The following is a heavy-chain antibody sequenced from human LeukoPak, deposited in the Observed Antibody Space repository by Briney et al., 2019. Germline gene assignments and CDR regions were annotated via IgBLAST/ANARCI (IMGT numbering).Heavy chain of an antibody. CDR3: ARASRLVPRHYDYVWGSYRYTTSPFDY. Sequence: PSETLSLTCTVSGGSISSSSYYWGWIRQPPGKGLEWIGSIYYSGSTYYNPSLKSRVTISVDTSKNQFSLKLSSVTAADTAVYYCARASRLVPRHYDYVWGSYRYTTSPFDYWGQGTLVTVSS. V-gene: IGHV4-39*07. CDR2: IYYSGST. D-gene: IGHD3-16*02. CDR1: GGSISSSSYY. J-gene: IGHJ4*02.